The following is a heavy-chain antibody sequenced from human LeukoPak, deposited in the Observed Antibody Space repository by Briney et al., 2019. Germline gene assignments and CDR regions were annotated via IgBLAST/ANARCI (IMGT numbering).Heavy chain of an antibody. D-gene: IGHD3-9*01. CDR1: GYSFTSYW. J-gene: IGHJ3*02. CDR2: IDPSDSYT. CDR3: ATYSDYDILTGYYVTDAFDI. V-gene: IGHV5-10-1*01. Sequence: ESLKISCKGSGYSFTSYWISWVRQMPGKGLEWMGRIDPSDSYTNYSPSFQGHVTISADKSISTAYLQWSSLKASDTAMYYCATYSDYDILTGYYVTDAFDIWGQGTMVTVSS.